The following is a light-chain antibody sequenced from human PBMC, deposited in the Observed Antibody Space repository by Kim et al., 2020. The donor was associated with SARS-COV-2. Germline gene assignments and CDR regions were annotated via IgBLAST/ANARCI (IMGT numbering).Light chain of an antibody. V-gene: IGLV6-57*03. CDR2: ADN. Sequence: TTAPSSCTRSSGSVASNYVKSYQQRPGSDPTTVIYADNQSPSGVPDRFSGSIDSSSNSASLTISGLKTEDEADYYCQSYDSSNWVFGGWTQLTVL. J-gene: IGLJ3*02. CDR1: SGSVASNY. CDR3: QSYDSSNWV.